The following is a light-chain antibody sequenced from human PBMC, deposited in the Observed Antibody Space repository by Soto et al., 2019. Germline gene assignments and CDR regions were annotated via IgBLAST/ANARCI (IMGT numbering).Light chain of an antibody. V-gene: IGKV3-20*01. J-gene: IGKJ4*01. Sequence: EIVLTQSPCTLSLSPGERATLSCRASQSVSSSYLAWYQQKPGQAPRLLIYGASSRATGIPDRFSGSGSGTDFTLTISRLEPEDLAVYYCQQYGSSPLTFGGGTKVDIK. CDR1: QSVSSSY. CDR3: QQYGSSPLT. CDR2: GAS.